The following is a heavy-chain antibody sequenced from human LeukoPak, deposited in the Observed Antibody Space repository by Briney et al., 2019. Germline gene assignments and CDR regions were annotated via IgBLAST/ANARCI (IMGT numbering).Heavy chain of an antibody. CDR2: MNANSGHT. D-gene: IGHD3-22*01. CDR3: ARGMYDNSGQHCYFYYALEV. J-gene: IGHJ6*02. V-gene: IGHV1-8*01. Sequence: ASVKVSCKTSGYTFTSYHIDWVRQAPGQGPEWMGWMNANSGHTGSAEKFQGRLTMTRDASINTAFMELNSLRSDDTAVYYCARGMYDNSGQHCYFYYALEVWGQGTTVIVSS. CDR1: GYTFTSYH.